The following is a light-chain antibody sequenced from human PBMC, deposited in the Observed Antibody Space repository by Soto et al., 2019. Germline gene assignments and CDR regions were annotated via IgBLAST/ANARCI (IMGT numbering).Light chain of an antibody. J-gene: IGLJ2*01. CDR3: ASYTSSSTSVI. Sequence: QSALTQPASVSESPGQSITISCTGTSSDVGGYKYVSWYHQHPDKAPKLIIFEVSNRPSGISSRFSGSKSGNTASLTISGLQAEDEADYYCASYTSSSTSVIFGRGTQLTVL. V-gene: IGLV2-14*01. CDR2: EVS. CDR1: SSDVGGYKY.